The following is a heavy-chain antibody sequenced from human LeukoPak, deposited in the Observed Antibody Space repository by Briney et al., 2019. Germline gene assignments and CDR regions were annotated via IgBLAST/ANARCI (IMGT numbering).Heavy chain of an antibody. CDR3: ARGQNNWNFLAY. Sequence: ASVKVSCKASGYIFNNYYVHWLRQAPGQGPEGMGLINPSSGSTNYAQKFQGRVTMTRDMSTSTVYMELSGLIFEDTAVYFCARGQNNWNFLAYWGQGALVTVSS. CDR2: INPSSGST. V-gene: IGHV1-46*02. J-gene: IGHJ4*02. D-gene: IGHD1-20*01. CDR1: GYIFNNYY.